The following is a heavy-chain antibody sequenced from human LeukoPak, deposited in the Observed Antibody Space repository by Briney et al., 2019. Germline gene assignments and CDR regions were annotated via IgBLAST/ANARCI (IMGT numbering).Heavy chain of an antibody. CDR2: ISSSGSTI. Sequence: GRSLRLSCAASGFTVSSNYMSWVRQAPGKGLEWVSYISSSGSTIYYADSVKGRFTISRDNAKNSLYLQMNSLRAEDTAVYYCARNSEPNDPYYYYMDVWGKGTTVTISS. D-gene: IGHD2-8*01. V-gene: IGHV3-11*01. CDR3: ARNSEPNDPYYYYMDV. CDR1: GFTVSSNY. J-gene: IGHJ6*03.